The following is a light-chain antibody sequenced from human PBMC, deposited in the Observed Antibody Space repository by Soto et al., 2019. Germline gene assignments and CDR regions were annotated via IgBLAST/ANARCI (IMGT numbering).Light chain of an antibody. Sequence: EIVLTQSPGTLSLSPGESAALSCRASQSVTGNYLVWYRQKPGQAPRLLMYAISSRAAGIPDRFSGSGSGTDFTLTITCLEPEDSAVYYCQQHSILPWTFGQGTRV. CDR2: AIS. V-gene: IGKV3-20*01. CDR3: QQHSILPWT. J-gene: IGKJ1*01. CDR1: QSVTGNY.